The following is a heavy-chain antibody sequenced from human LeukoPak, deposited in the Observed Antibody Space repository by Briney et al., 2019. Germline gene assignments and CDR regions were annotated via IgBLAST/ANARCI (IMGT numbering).Heavy chain of an antibody. CDR1: GGSITSYS. D-gene: IGHD3-22*01. CDR3: ARRLYSSGYSDTFDI. CDR2: IHVIGST. J-gene: IGHJ3*02. V-gene: IGHV4-4*09. Sequence: PSETLSLTCTVSGGSITSYSWSWIRQTPGKGLEWIGHIHVIGSTNYHPSLESRVTISVDTSKNHFSLRLSSVTAADTAVYYCARRLYSSGYSDTFDIWGQGVKVTVSS.